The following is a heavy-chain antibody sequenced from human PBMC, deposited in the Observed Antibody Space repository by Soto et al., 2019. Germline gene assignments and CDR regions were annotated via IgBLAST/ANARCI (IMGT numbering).Heavy chain of an antibody. V-gene: IGHV3-66*01. CDR3: AREIFGGSYDFWP. J-gene: IGHJ4*02. Sequence: DVRLVESGGGLVQPGGSLRLSCTASGFSVGRLFMTWVRQAPGKGLEWVSVLSSDDNTYYADSVKGRFTISRDISKITVFVEMNSLRAEDTAVYCGAREIFGGSYDFWPGGQGTLVTVSS. D-gene: IGHD3-3*01. CDR1: GFSVGRLF. CDR2: LSSDDNT.